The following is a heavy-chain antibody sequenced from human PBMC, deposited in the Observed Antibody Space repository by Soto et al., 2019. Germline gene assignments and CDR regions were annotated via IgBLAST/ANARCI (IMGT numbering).Heavy chain of an antibody. J-gene: IGHJ4*01. CDR1: GGTFSSYT. CDR2: IIPILGIA. D-gene: IGHD2-2*01. Sequence: GASVTVSCKASGGTFSSYTISWVRQAPGKGLEWKGRIIPILGIANYAQKSQGRVTITADKSTSTAYMELSSLRSEDTAVYYCARSAAGYCSSTSCLKFDYWGHGTLVTVSS. CDR3: ARSAAGYCSSTSCLKFDY. V-gene: IGHV1-69*02.